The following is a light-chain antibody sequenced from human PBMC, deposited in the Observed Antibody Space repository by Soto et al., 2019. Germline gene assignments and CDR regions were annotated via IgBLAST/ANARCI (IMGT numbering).Light chain of an antibody. J-gene: IGKJ4*01. CDR2: DAS. CDR1: QSVSSS. CDR3: KQYNNWPPLT. Sequence: EIVMTQSPATLSVSPGDRATLSCRASQSVSSSLAWYQQIPGQAPMLLIYDASTRATGIPARFGGSGSGTEFTLTISSLQSEDFAVYDCKQYNNWPPLTFGGGTKVELK. V-gene: IGKV3-15*01.